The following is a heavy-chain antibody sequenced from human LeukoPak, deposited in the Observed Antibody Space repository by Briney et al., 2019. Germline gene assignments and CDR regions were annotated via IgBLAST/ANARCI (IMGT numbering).Heavy chain of an antibody. J-gene: IGHJ4*02. CDR2: IHYSGST. Sequence: SETLSLTCAISGVSTSSGNWWTWVRQHPGKGLEWIGYIHYSGSTYYNPSLKSRLFISIDTSQNQFSLRLSSVTAADTAVYYCARDRRVVGSFDYWGQGTLVTVSS. V-gene: IGHV4-31*11. CDR3: ARDRRVVGSFDY. CDR1: GVSTSSGNW. D-gene: IGHD3-22*01.